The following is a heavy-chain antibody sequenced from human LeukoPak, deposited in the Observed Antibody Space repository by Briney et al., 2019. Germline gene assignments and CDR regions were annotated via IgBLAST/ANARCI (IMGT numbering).Heavy chain of an antibody. CDR1: GGTFSSYA. CDR2: IIPIFGTA. CDR3: ARARTPYYDILTGYRPYNWFDP. D-gene: IGHD3-9*01. J-gene: IGHJ5*02. V-gene: IGHV1-69*06. Sequence: PAASVKVSCKASGGTFSSYAISWVRQAPGQGLEWMGGIIPIFGTANYAQKFQGRVTITADKSTSTAYMELSSLRSEDTAVYYCARARTPYYDILTGYRPYNWFDPWGQGTLVTVSS.